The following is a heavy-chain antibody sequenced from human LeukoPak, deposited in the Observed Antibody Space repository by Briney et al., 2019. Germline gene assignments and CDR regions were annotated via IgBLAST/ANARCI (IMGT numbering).Heavy chain of an antibody. D-gene: IGHD1/OR15-1a*01. CDR3: AKDRILEQTGYFDY. J-gene: IGHJ4*02. CDR2: IRWNSGSI. V-gene: IGHV3-9*01. CDR1: GFTFDDYA. Sequence: GGSLRLSCAASGFTFDDYAMHWVRQAPGKGLEWVSGIRWNSGSIGYADSVKGRFTISRDNAKNSLYLQMNSLRAEDTALYYCAKDRILEQTGYFDYWGQGTLVTVSS.